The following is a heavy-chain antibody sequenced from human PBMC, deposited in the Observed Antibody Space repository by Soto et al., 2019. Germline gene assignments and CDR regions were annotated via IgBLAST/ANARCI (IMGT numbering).Heavy chain of an antibody. CDR1: GYTFTSFG. CDR2: ISAYNGNT. CDR3: ARDRGYSGKSDAFDI. V-gene: IGHV1-18*04. Sequence: QVHLVQSGVEVKKPEASVKVSCKASGYTFTSFGISWVRQAPGQGLEWMGWISAYNGNTNYAQKLQGRVTMTTDTSTSTAYMELRSLRSDDTAVYYCARDRGYSGKSDAFDIWGQGTMVTVSS. D-gene: IGHD1-26*01. J-gene: IGHJ3*02.